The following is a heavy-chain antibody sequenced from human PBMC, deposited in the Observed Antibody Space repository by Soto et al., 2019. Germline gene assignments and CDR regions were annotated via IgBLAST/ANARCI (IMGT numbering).Heavy chain of an antibody. D-gene: IGHD3-22*01. J-gene: IGHJ4*02. CDR1: GFTFSSYS. CDR3: ARDRGYYYDSSGYPHLVGYFDY. CDR2: ISSSSSYI. V-gene: IGHV3-21*01. Sequence: GGSLRLSCAASGFTFSSYSMNWVRQAPGKGLEWVSSISSSSSYIYYADSVKGRFTISRDNAKNSLYLQMNSLRAEDTAVYYCARDRGYYYDSSGYPHLVGYFDYWGQRTLVTVSS.